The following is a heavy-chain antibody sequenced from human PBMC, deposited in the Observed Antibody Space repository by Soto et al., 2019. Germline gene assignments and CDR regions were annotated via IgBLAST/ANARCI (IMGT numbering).Heavy chain of an antibody. CDR3: ARYHVLRFLEWLNSYYYCGMDV. CDR2: ISSSSSYI. CDR1: GFTFSSYS. J-gene: IGHJ6*02. Sequence: PGGSLRLSCAASGFTFSSYSMNWVRQAPGKGLEWVSSISSSSSYIYYADSVKGRFTISRDNAKNSLYLQMNSLRAEDTAVYYCARYHVLRFLEWLNSYYYCGMDVWGQGTTVTVSS. V-gene: IGHV3-21*03. D-gene: IGHD3-3*01.